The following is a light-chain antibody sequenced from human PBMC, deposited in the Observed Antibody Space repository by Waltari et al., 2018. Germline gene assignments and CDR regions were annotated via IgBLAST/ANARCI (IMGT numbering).Light chain of an antibody. CDR3: QVWDDSNNSGV. CDR2: YDS. J-gene: IGLJ2*01. CDR1: NIESKS. V-gene: IGLV3-21*04. Sequence: SYVLTQTPSVSLAPGQTAIITCGGDNIESKSVHWYPLQPGQAPVLVMFYDSDRPPGIPDRVSGSNSGNTATLTISRVEDDDEADYFCQVWDDSNNSGVFGGGTKLTVL.